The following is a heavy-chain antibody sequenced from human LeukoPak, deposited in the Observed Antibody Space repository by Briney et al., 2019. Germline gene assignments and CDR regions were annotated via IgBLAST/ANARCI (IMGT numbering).Heavy chain of an antibody. CDR1: GGSFSGYY. D-gene: IGHD6-13*01. V-gene: IGHV4-34*01. Sequence: PSETLSLTCAVYGGSFSGYYWSWIRQPPGKGLEWIGEISHSGSTNYNPSLKSRVTISVDTSKNQFSLKLSSVTAADTAVYYCARLGRYSSSPRTTPWFDPWGQGTLVTVSS. CDR2: ISHSGST. J-gene: IGHJ5*02. CDR3: ARLGRYSSSPRTTPWFDP.